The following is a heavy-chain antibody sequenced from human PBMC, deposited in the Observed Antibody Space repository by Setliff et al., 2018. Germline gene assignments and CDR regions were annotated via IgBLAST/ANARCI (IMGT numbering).Heavy chain of an antibody. CDR1: SGSINSYY. Sequence: PSETLSLTCTVSSGSINSYYWSWVRQSPGKGLEWIGFVHFGGDTNYNPSLKSRVTMSADTSNNQFSLNLRSVTAADTAVYFCARQPSSGAYYNPHPYYFDSWGQGTLVTVSS. D-gene: IGHD3-10*01. CDR2: VHFGGDT. J-gene: IGHJ4*02. CDR3: ARQPSSGAYYNPHPYYFDS. V-gene: IGHV4-59*01.